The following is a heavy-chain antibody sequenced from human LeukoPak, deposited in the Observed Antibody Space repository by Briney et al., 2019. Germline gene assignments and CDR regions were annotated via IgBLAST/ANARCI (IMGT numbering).Heavy chain of an antibody. CDR1: GYTFTSYG. V-gene: IGHV1-18*01. CDR2: ISAYNGNT. D-gene: IGHD6-6*01. CDR3: ARDLGAARPNWFDP. J-gene: IGHJ5*02. Sequence: VSVKVSCKASGYTFTSYGISWVRQAPGQGLEWMGWISAYNGNTNYAQKLQGRVTMTTDTSTSTAYMELRSLRSDDTAVYYCARDLGAARPNWFDPWGQGTLVTVSS.